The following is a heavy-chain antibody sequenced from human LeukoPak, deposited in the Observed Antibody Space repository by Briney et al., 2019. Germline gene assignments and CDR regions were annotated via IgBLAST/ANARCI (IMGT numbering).Heavy chain of an antibody. Sequence: ASVKVSCKASGGTFSSYAISWVRQAPGQGLEWMGGIIPIFGTANYAQKFQGRVTITTDESTSTAYMELSSLGSEDTAVYYCARLLGSSSGWFDPWGQGTLVTVSS. J-gene: IGHJ5*02. D-gene: IGHD6-6*01. V-gene: IGHV1-69*05. CDR3: ARLLGSSSGWFDP. CDR2: IIPIFGTA. CDR1: GGTFSSYA.